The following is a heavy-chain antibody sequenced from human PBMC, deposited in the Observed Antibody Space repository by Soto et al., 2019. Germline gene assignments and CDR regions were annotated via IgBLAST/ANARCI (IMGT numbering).Heavy chain of an antibody. CDR3: ARDRVRRDLGERDYYYGMDV. V-gene: IGHV3-33*01. Sequence: GGSLRLSCAASGLAFSSYGMHWVRQAPGKGLEWVAVIWYDGSNKYYADSVKGRFTISRDNSKNRLYLQMNSLRAEDTAVYYCARDRVRRDLGERDYYYGMDVWGQGTTVTVSS. CDR2: IWYDGSNK. J-gene: IGHJ6*02. CDR1: GLAFSSYG. D-gene: IGHD1-1*01.